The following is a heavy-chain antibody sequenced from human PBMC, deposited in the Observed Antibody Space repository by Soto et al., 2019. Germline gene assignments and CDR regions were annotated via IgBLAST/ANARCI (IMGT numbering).Heavy chain of an antibody. Sequence: QVELVEAGGGVVQPGRSLRLSCAASGFTLSTYGMHWVRQAPGKGLEWVAAMSYDGTKEYYADSVKGRFTISRDNSRNTLFLQLNSMRAAATALYYCAKEYGSTWIDHLGQGTLVTVSS. CDR3: AKEYGSTWIDH. CDR1: GFTLSTYG. V-gene: IGHV3-30*18. CDR2: MSYDGTKE. J-gene: IGHJ4*02. D-gene: IGHD6-13*01.